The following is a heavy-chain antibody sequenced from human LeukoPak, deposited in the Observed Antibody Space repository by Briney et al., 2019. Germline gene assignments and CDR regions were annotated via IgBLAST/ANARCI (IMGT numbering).Heavy chain of an antibody. Sequence: PGGSLRLSCAASGFPFSSYWMTWVRQAPGKGLEWAANIKEDESEKYYVDSVKGRFTISRDNANNSLYLQMNSLRAEDTALYFCARVRLFRQKAFDIWGQGTRVTVSS. CDR2: IKEDESEK. CDR1: GFPFSSYW. CDR3: ARVRLFRQKAFDI. V-gene: IGHV3-7*04. J-gene: IGHJ3*02. D-gene: IGHD3-22*01.